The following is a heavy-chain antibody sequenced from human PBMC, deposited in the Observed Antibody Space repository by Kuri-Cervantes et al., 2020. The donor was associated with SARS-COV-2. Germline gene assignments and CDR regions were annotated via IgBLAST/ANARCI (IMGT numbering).Heavy chain of an antibody. Sequence: GESLKISCAASGFTFSSYWMSWVRQAPGKGLEWVANIKQDGSEKYYVDSVKGRFTISRDNSKNTLYLQMNSLRAEDTAVYYCAKPGVVRSAFDYWGQGTLVTVSS. CDR2: IKQDGSEK. CDR1: GFTFSSYW. D-gene: IGHD3-3*01. CDR3: AKPGVVRSAFDY. J-gene: IGHJ4*02. V-gene: IGHV3-7*01.